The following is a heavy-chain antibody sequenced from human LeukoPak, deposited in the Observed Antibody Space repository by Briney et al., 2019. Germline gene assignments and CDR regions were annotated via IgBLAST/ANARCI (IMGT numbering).Heavy chain of an antibody. Sequence: SETLSLTCTVSGGSISSYYWSWIRQPPGKGLEWIGYIYTSGSTNYNPSLKSRVTISVDTSKNQFSLKLSSVTAADTAVYYCATTYYYGSGGFNYFDYWGQGTLVTVSS. V-gene: IGHV4-4*09. CDR1: GGSISSYY. CDR2: IYTSGST. D-gene: IGHD3-10*01. CDR3: ATTYYYGSGGFNYFDY. J-gene: IGHJ4*02.